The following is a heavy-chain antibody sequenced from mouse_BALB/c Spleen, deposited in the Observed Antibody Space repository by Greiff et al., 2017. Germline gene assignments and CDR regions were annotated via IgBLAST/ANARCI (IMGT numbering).Heavy chain of an antibody. CDR1: GYTFTSYW. CDR3: ASTVSDYFDY. D-gene: IGHD1-1*01. Sequence: QVQLQQPGAELVKPGASVKLSCKASGYTFTSYWMHWVKQRPGQGLEWIGEINPSNGRTNYNEKFKSKATLTVDKSSSTAYMQLSSLTSEDSAVYYCASTVSDYFDYWGQGTTLTVSS. J-gene: IGHJ2*01. CDR2: INPSNGRT. V-gene: IGHV1S81*02.